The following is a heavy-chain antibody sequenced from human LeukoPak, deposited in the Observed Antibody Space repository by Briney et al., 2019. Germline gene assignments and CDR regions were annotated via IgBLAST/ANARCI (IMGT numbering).Heavy chain of an antibody. J-gene: IGHJ3*02. D-gene: IGHD6-6*01. CDR2: IRYDGSDK. V-gene: IGHV3-30*02. Sequence: GGSLRLSCAASGFTFSRHGMHWVRQAPDKGLEWVAFIRYDGSDKFYADSVKARFTISRDNSKNTLYLQMNSLRAEDTAVYYCASSIARGIWGQGTMVTVSS. CDR3: ASSIARGI. CDR1: GFTFSRHG.